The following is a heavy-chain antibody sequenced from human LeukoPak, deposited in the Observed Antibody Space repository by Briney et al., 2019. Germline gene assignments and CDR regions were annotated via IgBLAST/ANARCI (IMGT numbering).Heavy chain of an antibody. Sequence: PSETLSLTCTVSGGSISSYYWSWIRQPPGKGLEWIAYIYYSGSTNYNPSLKSRVTISVNTSKNQFSLKLSSVTAADTAVYYCARGDGRTFDYWGQGTLVTVSS. CDR1: GGSISSYY. CDR3: ARGDGRTFDY. D-gene: IGHD1/OR15-1a*01. CDR2: IYYSGST. V-gene: IGHV4-59*01. J-gene: IGHJ4*02.